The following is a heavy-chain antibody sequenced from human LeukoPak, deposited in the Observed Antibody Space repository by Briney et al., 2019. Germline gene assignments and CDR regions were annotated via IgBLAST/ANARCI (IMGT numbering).Heavy chain of an antibody. J-gene: IGHJ4*02. CDR3: AREHSSGYSGYGFDY. V-gene: IGHV1-46*01. Sequence: AAVKVSCKASGYTFTSYYMHWVRQAPGQGLEWMGIINVSGGSTSYAQKFQGRVTMTRDTSTSTVYMELSSLRSEDTAVYYYAREHSSGYSGYGFDYWGQGTLVTVPS. D-gene: IGHD5-12*01. CDR2: INVSGGST. CDR1: GYTFTSYY.